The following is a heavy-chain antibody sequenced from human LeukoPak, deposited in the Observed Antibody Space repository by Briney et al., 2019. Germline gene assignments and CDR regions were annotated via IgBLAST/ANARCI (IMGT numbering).Heavy chain of an antibody. D-gene: IGHD6-13*01. CDR3: ARGRYLTTSGGAAAGFLDY. Sequence: PSETLSLTCAVSGGSFSGYYWNWIRQSPGRGLEWIGEINHSGSTHYNPSLKSRVTISVDTSQKQFSLRLTSVTAADTAVYYCARGRYLTTSGGAAAGFLDYWGQGSLVTVST. CDR2: INHSGST. V-gene: IGHV4-34*01. J-gene: IGHJ4*02. CDR1: GGSFSGYY.